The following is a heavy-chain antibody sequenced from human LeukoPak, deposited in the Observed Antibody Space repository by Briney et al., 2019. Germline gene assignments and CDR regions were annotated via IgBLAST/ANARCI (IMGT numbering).Heavy chain of an antibody. J-gene: IGHJ4*02. D-gene: IGHD1-26*01. CDR2: IYYSGST. V-gene: IGHV4-59*01. CDR3: ASSFIVGAIPYYFDY. Sequence: SETLSLTCTVSGGSISSYYWSWIRQPPGKGLEWIGYIYYSGSTNYNPSLKSRVTISVDTSKNQFSLKLSSVTAADTAVYYCASSFIVGAIPYYFDYWGQGTLVTVSS. CDR1: GGSISSYY.